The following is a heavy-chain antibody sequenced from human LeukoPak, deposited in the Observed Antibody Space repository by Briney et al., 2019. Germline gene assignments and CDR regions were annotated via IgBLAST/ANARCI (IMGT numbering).Heavy chain of an antibody. CDR2: FYTSGST. CDR1: GGSISSGSYY. V-gene: IGHV4-61*02. J-gene: IGHJ6*03. CDR3: ASTALESIAARPDYYYYMDV. Sequence: SQTLSLTCTVSGGSISSGSYYWSWIRQPAGKGLEWIGRFYTSGSTNYNPCLKSRVTISVDTSKNQFSLKLSSVTAADTAVYYCASTALESIAARPDYYYYMDVWGKGTTVTVSS. D-gene: IGHD6-6*01.